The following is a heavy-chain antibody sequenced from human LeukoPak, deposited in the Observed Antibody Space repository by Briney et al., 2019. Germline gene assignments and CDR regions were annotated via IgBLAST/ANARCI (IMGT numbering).Heavy chain of an antibody. J-gene: IGHJ3*02. CDR3: ASPSSSSWYGDAFDI. CDR2: INSGGST. CDR1: GFTVSSNY. D-gene: IGHD6-13*01. V-gene: IGHV3-53*01. Sequence: AGGSLRLSCAASGFTVSSNYMSWVRQAPGKGLEWVSVINSGGSTYYADSVRGRFTISRDNAKNTLYLQMNSLRAEDADVYYCASPSSSSWYGDAFDIWGQGTMVTVSS.